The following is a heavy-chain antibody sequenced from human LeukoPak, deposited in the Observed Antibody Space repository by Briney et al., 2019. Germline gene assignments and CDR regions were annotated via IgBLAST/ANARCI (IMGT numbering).Heavy chain of an antibody. V-gene: IGHV3-53*01. J-gene: IGHJ4*02. D-gene: IGHD3-3*01. CDR1: GFTFSSYA. CDR3: AAQRSYDFWSGYLGFDY. CDR2: IYSGGST. Sequence: PGGSLRLSCAASGFTFSSYAMSWVRQAPGKGLEWVSVIYSGGSTYYADSVKGRFTISRDNSKNTLYLQMNSLRAEDTAVYYCAAQRSYDFWSGYLGFDYWGQGTLVTVSS.